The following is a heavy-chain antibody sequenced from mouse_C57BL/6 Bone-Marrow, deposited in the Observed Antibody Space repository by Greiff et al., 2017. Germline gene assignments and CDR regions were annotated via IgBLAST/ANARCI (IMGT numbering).Heavy chain of an antibody. CDR2: IHPNSGST. J-gene: IGHJ2*01. CDR1: GYTFTSYW. D-gene: IGHD1-1*01. V-gene: IGHV1-64*01. CDR3: ARYYYYGSIFDY. Sequence: VQLQQPGAELVKPGASVKLSCKASGYTFTSYWMHWVKQRPGQGLEWIGMIHPNSGSTNYNEKFKSKATLNVDKSSSTAYMQLSSLTSEDSAVYYCARYYYYGSIFDYWGQGTTLTVSS.